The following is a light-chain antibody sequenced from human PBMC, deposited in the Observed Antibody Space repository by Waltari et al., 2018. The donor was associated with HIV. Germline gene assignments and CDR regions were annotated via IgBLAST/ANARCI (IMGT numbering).Light chain of an antibody. J-gene: IGKJ5*01. CDR2: DAS. CDR3: QQYDSFPIT. Sequence: DIEMTQSPSSLSASIGDRVTITCQASQDIRKFLNWYQHKPGKAPKVLIYDASNLESGVPSRFSGSGSGTDFTFAISGLQPEDIATYYCQQYDSFPITFGQGTRLEIK. CDR1: QDIRKF. V-gene: IGKV1-33*01.